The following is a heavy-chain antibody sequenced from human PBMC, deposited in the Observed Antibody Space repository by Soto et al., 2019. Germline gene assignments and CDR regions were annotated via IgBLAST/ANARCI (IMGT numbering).Heavy chain of an antibody. D-gene: IGHD3-22*01. V-gene: IGHV1-2*04. J-gene: IGHJ4*02. Sequence: SFNFSFNSSLYTFTGYYMHWVRQAPGQGLEWMGWINPNSGGTNYAQKFQGWVTMTRDTSISTAYMELSRLRSDDTAVYYCARDPYYYDSSGYYSGFDYWGQGTLVTVSS. CDR2: INPNSGGT. CDR3: ARDPYYYDSSGYYSGFDY. CDR1: LYTFTGYY.